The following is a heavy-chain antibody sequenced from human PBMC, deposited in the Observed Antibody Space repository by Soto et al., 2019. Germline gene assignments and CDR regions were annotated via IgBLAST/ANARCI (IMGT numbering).Heavy chain of an antibody. Sequence: EVQFVESGGGLVQPGGSLRLSCAASGFSVSDNYMTWVRQAPGKGLEWVSVIYSGGPTYYTDSVRGRFTMSRDTSKNTLYLQMNSLRAEDTAMYYCASDVLSGYYRDCWGQGVLVTVSS. CDR1: GFSVSDNY. CDR3: ASDVLSGYYRDC. CDR2: IYSGGPT. V-gene: IGHV3-66*01. J-gene: IGHJ4*02. D-gene: IGHD3-3*01.